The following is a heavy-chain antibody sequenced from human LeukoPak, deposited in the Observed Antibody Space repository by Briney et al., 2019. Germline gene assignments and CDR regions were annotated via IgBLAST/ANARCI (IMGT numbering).Heavy chain of an antibody. D-gene: IGHD4-4*01. CDR3: ARLYSKSGYYFDY. J-gene: IGHJ4*02. CDR1: GGSISSSSFS. Sequence: SETLSPNCNVSGGSISSSSFSWGWIRQPPGKGLEWIGSIYYRGSTYYNSSLKGRVTISGDTSKNQFSLKLSSVTAADTAVYYCARLYSKSGYYFDYWGQGTLVTVSS. V-gene: IGHV4-39*01. CDR2: IYYRGST.